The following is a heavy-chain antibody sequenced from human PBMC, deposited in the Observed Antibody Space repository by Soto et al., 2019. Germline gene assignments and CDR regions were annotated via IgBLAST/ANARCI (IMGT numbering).Heavy chain of an antibody. J-gene: IGHJ4*02. CDR1: GFTVSSNY. CDR2: IYSGGST. V-gene: IGHV3-53*01. D-gene: IGHD4-17*01. Sequence: PGGSLRLSCAASGFTVSSNYMSWVRQAPGKGLEWVSVIYSGGSTYYADSLKGRFTISRDNSKNTLYLQMNSLRAEDTAVYYCARVAWYGDLSYFDYCGQGTLVTVSS. CDR3: ARVAWYGDLSYFDY.